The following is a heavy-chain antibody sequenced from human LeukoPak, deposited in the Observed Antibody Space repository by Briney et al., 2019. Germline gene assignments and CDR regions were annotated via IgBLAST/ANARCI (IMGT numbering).Heavy chain of an antibody. V-gene: IGHV3-21*01. CDR3: ARDLAWDAFDI. CDR2: IHSSSGSI. Sequence: GGSLRLSRAASGFDLTNYNMNWVPQAPRKGLEWVSSIHSSSGSIYYADSLKGRFTISRDNAKNTLYLQMNSLRAEDTAVYYCARDLAWDAFDIWGQGTMVTVSS. J-gene: IGHJ3*02. CDR1: GFDLTNYN.